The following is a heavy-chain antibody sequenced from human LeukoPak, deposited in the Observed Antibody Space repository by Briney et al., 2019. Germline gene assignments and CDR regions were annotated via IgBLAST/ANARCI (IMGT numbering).Heavy chain of an antibody. V-gene: IGHV1-69*13. CDR1: GGTFSSYA. D-gene: IGHD3-16*01. CDR3: ARDGLTFGGVLLYYFDY. CDR2: IIPIFGTA. Sequence: SVNVSCKASGGTFSSYAISWVRQAPGQGLEWMGGIIPIFGTANYAQKFQGRVTFTADESTSTAYMELSSLRSEDTAVYYCARDGLTFGGVLLYYFDYWGQGTLVTVSS. J-gene: IGHJ4*02.